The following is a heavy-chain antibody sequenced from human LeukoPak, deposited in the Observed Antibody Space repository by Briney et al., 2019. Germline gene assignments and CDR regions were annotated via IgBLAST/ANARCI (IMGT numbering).Heavy chain of an antibody. D-gene: IGHD1-26*01. CDR3: AAPSGSYYSGLDV. CDR2: IYHTGNT. V-gene: IGHV4-4*02. CDR1: GASISSTTF. Sequence: PSETLSLTCSVSGASISSTTFWSWVRQTPGKGLEWIGHIYHTGNTNYNPSLQSRVTLSVDKAKNQFSLKLTSLTATDTAVYYCAAPSGSYYSGLDVWGQGTAVAVSS. J-gene: IGHJ6*02.